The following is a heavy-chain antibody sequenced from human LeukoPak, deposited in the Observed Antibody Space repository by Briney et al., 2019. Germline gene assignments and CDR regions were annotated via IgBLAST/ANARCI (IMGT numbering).Heavy chain of an antibody. CDR3: ARGTLGYYGIDY. Sequence: PSGTLSLTCTVSGGSISSYYWSWIRQPPGKGLEWIGSIYYSGSTYYNPSLKSRVTISVDTSKNQFSLKLSSVTAADTAVYYCARGTLGYYGIDYWGQGTLVTVSS. D-gene: IGHD3-22*01. J-gene: IGHJ4*02. CDR1: GGSISSYY. CDR2: IYYSGST. V-gene: IGHV4-59*12.